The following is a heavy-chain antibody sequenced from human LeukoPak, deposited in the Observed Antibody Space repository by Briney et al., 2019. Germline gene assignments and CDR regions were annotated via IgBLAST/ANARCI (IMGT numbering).Heavy chain of an antibody. D-gene: IGHD2-15*01. Sequence: PSETLSLTCAVYGGSFSGYYRSWIRQPPGKGLEWIGEINHSGSTNYNPSLKSRVTISVDTSKNQFSLKLSSVTAADTAVYYCAREGVAAHDAFDIWGQGTMVTVSS. CDR1: GGSFSGYY. J-gene: IGHJ3*02. V-gene: IGHV4-34*01. CDR3: AREGVAAHDAFDI. CDR2: INHSGST.